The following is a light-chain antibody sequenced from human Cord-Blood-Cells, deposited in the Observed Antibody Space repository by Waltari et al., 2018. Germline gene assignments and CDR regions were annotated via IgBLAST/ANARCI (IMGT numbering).Light chain of an antibody. V-gene: IGLV2-23*01. J-gene: IGLJ1*01. CDR2: GGS. CDR3: CAYAGRSTYV. CDR1: SRDVGSYNL. Sequence: QSALTQPASVSGSPGQSITISCTGTSRDVGSYNLFSWYQQHPGQAPKLHIYGGSKRPAGFSNRFSGSKSGNTASLTISGLQAEDEADYYCCAYAGRSTYVFGTGTKVTVL.